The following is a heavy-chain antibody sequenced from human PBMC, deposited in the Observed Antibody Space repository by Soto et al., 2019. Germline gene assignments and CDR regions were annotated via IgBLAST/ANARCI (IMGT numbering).Heavy chain of an antibody. Sequence: GGSLRLSCAASGFTFSYYPLHWVRRAPGKGLEWVSSISGIRDYIRYADSVKGRFTISRDNAKNSLYLQMNSLTAEDTAVYYCAREGVHNYTEYYFDYWGQGTLVTVSS. CDR1: GFTFSYYP. V-gene: IGHV3-21*06. D-gene: IGHD3-10*01. CDR3: AREGVHNYTEYYFDY. CDR2: ISGIRDYI. J-gene: IGHJ4*02.